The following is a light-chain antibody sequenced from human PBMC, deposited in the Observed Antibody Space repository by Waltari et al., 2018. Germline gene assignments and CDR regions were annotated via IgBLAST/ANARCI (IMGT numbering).Light chain of an antibody. CDR2: DAS. Sequence: EIVLTQSPATLSLSPGERATLSCRASQSVSSYLAWYQQKTGQAPRLLIYDASNRATGIPARFSGSGSVTDFTLTISSLEPEDFAVYYCQQRSNLPPVFTFGPGTKVDIK. J-gene: IGKJ3*01. CDR1: QSVSSY. CDR3: QQRSNLPPVFT. V-gene: IGKV3-11*01.